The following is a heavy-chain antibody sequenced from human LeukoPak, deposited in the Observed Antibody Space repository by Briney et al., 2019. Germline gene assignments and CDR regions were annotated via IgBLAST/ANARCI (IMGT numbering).Heavy chain of an antibody. CDR3: ARGKRARKDAFDI. Sequence: SVKVSSKASGGTFSSYAISWVRQAPGQGLEWMGGIIPIFGTANYAQKFQGRVTITTDESTSTAYMELSSLRSEDTAVYYCARGKRARKDAFDIWGQGTMVTVSS. CDR2: IIPIFGTA. J-gene: IGHJ3*02. CDR1: GGTFSSYA. V-gene: IGHV1-69*05.